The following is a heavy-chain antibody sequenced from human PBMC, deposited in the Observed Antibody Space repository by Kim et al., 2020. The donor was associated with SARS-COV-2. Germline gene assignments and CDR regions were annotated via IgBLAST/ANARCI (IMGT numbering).Heavy chain of an antibody. Sequence: ASVKVSCKASGYTFTSYAMNWVRQAPGQGLEWMGWINTNTGNPTYAQGFTGRFVFSLDTSVSTAYLQISSLKAEDTAVYYCARDPSDYYDFWSVYLGYYGMDVWGQGTTVTVSS. V-gene: IGHV7-4-1*02. CDR1: GYTFTSYA. D-gene: IGHD3-3*01. J-gene: IGHJ6*02. CDR3: ARDPSDYYDFWSVYLGYYGMDV. CDR2: INTNTGNP.